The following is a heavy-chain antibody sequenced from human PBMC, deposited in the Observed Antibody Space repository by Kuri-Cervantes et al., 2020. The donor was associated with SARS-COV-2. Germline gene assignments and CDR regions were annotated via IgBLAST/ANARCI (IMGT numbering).Heavy chain of an antibody. J-gene: IGHJ6*02. Sequence: GGSLRLSCAASGFTFSSYSMNWVRQAPGKGLEWVSSISSSSSYIYYADSVKGRFTISRDNSKNTLYLQMNSLRAEDTAVYYCAKTGRYYGMDVWGQGTTVTVSS. CDR2: ISSSSSYI. D-gene: IGHD3-10*01. CDR3: AKTGRYYGMDV. CDR1: GFTFSSYS. V-gene: IGHV3-21*04.